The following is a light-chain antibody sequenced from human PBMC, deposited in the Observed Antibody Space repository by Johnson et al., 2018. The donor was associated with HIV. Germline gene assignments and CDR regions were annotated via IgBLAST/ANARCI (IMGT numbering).Light chain of an antibody. CDR1: SSNIGNNY. V-gene: IGLV1-51*01. CDR2: DNN. J-gene: IGLJ1*01. Sequence: QSVLTQAPSVSAAPGQKVTISCSGSSSNIGNNYVSWYQQLPGTATKLLIYDNNKRPSGIPDRFSGSKSGTSATLGITGLQTGAEADYYCGKWDRSLSSYVCGTGTKVTVL. CDR3: GKWDRSLSSYV.